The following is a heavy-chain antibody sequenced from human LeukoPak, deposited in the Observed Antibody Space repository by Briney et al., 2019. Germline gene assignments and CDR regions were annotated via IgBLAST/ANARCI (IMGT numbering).Heavy chain of an antibody. Sequence: GGSLRLSCAVSGFTFRSYWMHWVRQAPGKGLVWVSRISGDGSMTNYADSVKGRFTISRDNAKNSLYLQMNSLRAEDTALYYCARETGDFDYWGQGTLVTVSS. CDR2: ISGDGSMT. V-gene: IGHV3-74*01. D-gene: IGHD7-27*01. J-gene: IGHJ4*02. CDR1: GFTFRSYW. CDR3: ARETGDFDY.